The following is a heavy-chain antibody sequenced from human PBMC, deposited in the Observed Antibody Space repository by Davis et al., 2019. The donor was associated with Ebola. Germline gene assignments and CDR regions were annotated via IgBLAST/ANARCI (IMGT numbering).Heavy chain of an antibody. CDR1: GFTFSASS. D-gene: IGHD3-22*01. J-gene: IGHJ3*02. V-gene: IGHV3-21*01. Sequence: GGSLRLSCAASGFTFSASSMNWVRQAPGKGLEWVSSISAISYYIYYADSLKGRFTISRDNAKNSLYLQMNSLRAEDTAVYYCARGGYYDSGGYSHAAFDIWGQGTMVTVSS. CDR3: ARGGYYDSGGYSHAAFDI. CDR2: ISAISYYI.